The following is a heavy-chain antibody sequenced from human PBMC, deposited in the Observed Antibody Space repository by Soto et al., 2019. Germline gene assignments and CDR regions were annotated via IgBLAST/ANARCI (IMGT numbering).Heavy chain of an antibody. CDR2: IYPGDSDT. J-gene: IGHJ4*02. CDR3: VRLSGDGYNFFDF. CDR1: GYSFTNYW. Sequence: PGESLKISCKASGYSFTNYWIGWVRQMPGKGLEWMGLIYPGDSDTTYNPSFRGHVTISADKSITTAYLQRNSLKAPDSAMYYCVRLSGDGYNFFDFWGQGTLVTVSS. D-gene: IGHD5-12*01. V-gene: IGHV5-51*01.